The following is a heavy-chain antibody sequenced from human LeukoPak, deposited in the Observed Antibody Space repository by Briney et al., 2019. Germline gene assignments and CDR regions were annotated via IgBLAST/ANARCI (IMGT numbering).Heavy chain of an antibody. CDR1: GGSISSSSYY. V-gene: IGHV4-39*07. D-gene: IGHD4-23*01. Sequence: PSETLSLTCTVSGGSISSSSYYWGWIRQPPGKGLEWIGSIYYSGSTYYNPSLKSRVTISVDTSKNQFSLKLNSVTAADTAVYYCARWAVVSNWFDPWGQGTLVTVSS. J-gene: IGHJ5*02. CDR2: IYYSGST. CDR3: ARWAVVSNWFDP.